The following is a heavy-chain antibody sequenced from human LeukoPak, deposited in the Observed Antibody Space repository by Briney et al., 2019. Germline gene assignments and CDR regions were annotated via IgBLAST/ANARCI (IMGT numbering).Heavy chain of an antibody. J-gene: IGHJ4*02. CDR1: GVTFSNFA. CDR3: AIDQDEATVPRRFDY. D-gene: IGHD4-11*01. CDR2: IYYSGGDA. Sequence: GGSLRLSCAASGVTFSNFAMSWVRQAPGKGLEWVSTIYYSGGDAYSADSVKGRFTTSRDNSRNTLYLQMNSLRAEDTAVYYCAIDQDEATVPRRFDYWGQGTLVTVSS. V-gene: IGHV3-23*01.